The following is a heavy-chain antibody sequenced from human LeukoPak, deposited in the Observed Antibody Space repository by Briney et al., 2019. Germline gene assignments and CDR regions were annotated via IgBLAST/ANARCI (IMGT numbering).Heavy chain of an antibody. D-gene: IGHD2-2*02. CDR1: GYTFTAYY. J-gene: IGHJ4*02. CDR2: INPNSGGT. Sequence: GASVKVSCKPSGYTFTAYYMHCVRQAPGQGLEWMGWINPNSGGTNYAQKFQGRVTMTRDTSISTAYMELSRLRSDDTAVYYCARERYCSSTSCYNEIDYWGQGTLVTVSS. V-gene: IGHV1-2*02. CDR3: ARERYCSSTSCYNEIDY.